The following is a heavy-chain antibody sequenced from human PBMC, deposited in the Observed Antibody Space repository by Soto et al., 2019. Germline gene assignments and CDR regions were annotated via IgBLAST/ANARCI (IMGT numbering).Heavy chain of an antibody. V-gene: IGHV4-34*01. Sequence: WETLSLTCAVYGGSFSGYYWSWIRQPPGKGLEWIGEINHSGSTNYNPSLKSRVTISVDTSKNQFSLKLSSVTAADTAVYYCARSRGLVDYWGQGTLVTVSS. D-gene: IGHD3-10*01. J-gene: IGHJ4*02. CDR1: GGSFSGYY. CDR2: INHSGST. CDR3: ARSRGLVDY.